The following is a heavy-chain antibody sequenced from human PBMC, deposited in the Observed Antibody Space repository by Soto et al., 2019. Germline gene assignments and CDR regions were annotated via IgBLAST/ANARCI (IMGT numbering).Heavy chain of an antibody. CDR2: INHSGST. CDR3: ASLLGSSTSSNWFDP. CDR1: GGSFSGYY. J-gene: IGHJ5*02. D-gene: IGHD2-2*01. Sequence: PSETLSLTCAVYGGSFSGYYWSWIRQPPGKGLEWIGEINHSGSTNYNPSLKSRVTISVDTSKNQFSLRLSSVTAADTAVYYCASLLGSSTSSNWFDPWGQGSLVTVSS. V-gene: IGHV4-34*01.